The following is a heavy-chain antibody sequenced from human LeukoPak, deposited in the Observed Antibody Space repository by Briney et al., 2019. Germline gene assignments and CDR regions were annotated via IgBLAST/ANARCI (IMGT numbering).Heavy chain of an antibody. Sequence: GESLKISCKGSGYSFTSYWIGWVRQMPGKGLEWMGIIYPADSDTRYSPSFQGQVTISTDKSISTAYLQWSSLKASDTAMYYCARHSVGTGEPDYFDYWGQGTLVAVSS. V-gene: IGHV5-51*01. CDR1: GYSFTSYW. CDR2: IYPADSDT. CDR3: ARHSVGTGEPDYFDY. D-gene: IGHD1-14*01. J-gene: IGHJ4*02.